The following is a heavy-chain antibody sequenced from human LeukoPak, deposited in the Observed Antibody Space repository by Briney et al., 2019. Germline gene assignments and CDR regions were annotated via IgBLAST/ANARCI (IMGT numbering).Heavy chain of an antibody. J-gene: IGHJ4*02. CDR1: GYTFTAFF. CDR3: ARVGAAYQDSNY. CDR2: LNPNGGGT. Sequence: ASVKVSCKTSGYTFTAFFIHWVRQAPGQGLEWMGWLNPNGGGTNYAQKFQGRVTMTRDTSISTAYMSRLRSDDTAVYFCARVGAAYQDSNYWGQGTLVTVSS. V-gene: IGHV1-2*02. D-gene: IGHD1-26*01.